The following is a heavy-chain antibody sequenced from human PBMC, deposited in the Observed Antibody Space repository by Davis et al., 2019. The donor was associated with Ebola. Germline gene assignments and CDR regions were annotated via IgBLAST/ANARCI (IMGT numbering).Heavy chain of an antibody. J-gene: IGHJ4*02. D-gene: IGHD5-24*01. CDR1: GFTFSSYS. CDR3: ARGGWLQLHFDY. Sequence: GESLKISCAASGFTFSSYSMNWVRQAPGKGLEWVSSISSSSSYIYYADSVKGRFTTSRDNSKNTLYLQMNSLRAEDTAVYYCARGGWLQLHFDYWGQGTLVTVSS. CDR2: ISSSSSYI. V-gene: IGHV3-21*01.